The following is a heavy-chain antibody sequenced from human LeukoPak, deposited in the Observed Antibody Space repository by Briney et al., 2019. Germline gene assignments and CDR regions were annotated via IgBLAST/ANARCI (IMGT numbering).Heavy chain of an antibody. J-gene: IGHJ5*02. CDR3: ARDGVVGATTVNWFDP. CDR2: ISSSGSTI. V-gene: IGHV3-48*03. Sequence: GGSLRLSCAASGFTFSSYEMNWVRQAPGKGLEWVSYISSSGSTIYYADSVKGRFTISRDNAKNSLYLQMNSLRAEDTAVYYCARDGVVGATTVNWFDPWGQGTLVTVSS. CDR1: GFTFSSYE. D-gene: IGHD1-26*01.